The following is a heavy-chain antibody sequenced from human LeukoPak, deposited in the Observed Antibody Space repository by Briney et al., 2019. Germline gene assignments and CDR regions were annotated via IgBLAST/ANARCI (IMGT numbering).Heavy chain of an antibody. J-gene: IGHJ5*02. CDR2: INPNSGGK. Sequence: ASLNVSCQASGYTFIGHYIHWVLHAPGPRLEWMGWINPNSGGKNYAQKFQGRVTMTRDTSISTAYMELSRLRSDDTAVYYCARDQGSGWYNWFDPWGQGTLVTVSS. D-gene: IGHD6-19*01. V-gene: IGHV1-2*02. CDR1: GYTFIGHY. CDR3: ARDQGSGWYNWFDP.